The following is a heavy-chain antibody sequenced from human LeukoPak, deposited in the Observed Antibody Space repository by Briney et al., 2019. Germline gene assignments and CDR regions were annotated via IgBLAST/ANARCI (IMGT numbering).Heavy chain of an antibody. CDR2: INHSGST. CDR1: GGSFSGYY. CDR3: ARQVEGFGEKYYYYMDV. D-gene: IGHD3-10*01. Sequence: SETLSLTCAVYGGSFSGYYWSWIRQPPGKGLEWIGEINHSGSTNYNPSLKCRVTISVDTSKNEFSLKLSSVTAADTAVYYCARQVEGFGEKYYYYMDVWGKGTTVTIPS. V-gene: IGHV4-34*01. J-gene: IGHJ6*03.